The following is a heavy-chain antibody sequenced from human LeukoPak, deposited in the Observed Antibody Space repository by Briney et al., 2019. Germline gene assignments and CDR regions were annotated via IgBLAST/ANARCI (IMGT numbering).Heavy chain of an antibody. Sequence: PGGSLSLSCVASGFTFDDYAMHWVRQAPGKGREWVSCISWSGDSIDYADSVKGGFTITREYANNALSLQMSSLRVENTVLYYCTKDIGSGSYHTYYFDYWGQGTLVTVSS. V-gene: IGHV3-9*01. CDR1: GFTFDDYA. J-gene: IGHJ4*02. CDR2: ISWSGDSI. CDR3: TKDIGSGSYHTYYFDY. D-gene: IGHD3-10*01.